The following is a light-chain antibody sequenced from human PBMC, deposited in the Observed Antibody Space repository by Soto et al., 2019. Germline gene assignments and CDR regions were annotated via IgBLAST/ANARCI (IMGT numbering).Light chain of an antibody. V-gene: IGLV2-23*02. J-gene: IGLJ3*02. CDR3: CSYARSSTGV. CDR2: EVS. CDR1: SNDVGSYNL. Sequence: QSALTQPASVSGSPGQSITISCTGTSNDVGSYNLVSWYQQHPGKAPKLMIYEVSKRPSGVSNRFSGSKSGNTASLTNSGLQAEDEADYYCCSYARSSTGVFGGGTKVTVL.